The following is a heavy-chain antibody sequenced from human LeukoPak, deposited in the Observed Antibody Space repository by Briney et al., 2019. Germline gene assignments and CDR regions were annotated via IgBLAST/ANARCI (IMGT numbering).Heavy chain of an antibody. CDR2: IWYDGSNK. Sequence: PGGSLRLSCAASGFTFSSYGTHWVRQAPGKGLEWVAVIWYDGSNKYYADSVKGRFTISRDNSKNTLFLQMNSLRAEDTAVYYCARDLTYYYDSSGFGCFDYWGQGTLVTVSS. D-gene: IGHD3-22*01. CDR3: ARDLTYYYDSSGFGCFDY. J-gene: IGHJ4*02. V-gene: IGHV3-33*01. CDR1: GFTFSSYG.